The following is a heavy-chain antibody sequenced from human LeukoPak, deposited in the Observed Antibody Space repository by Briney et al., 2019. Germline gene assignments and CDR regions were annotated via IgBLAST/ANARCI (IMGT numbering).Heavy chain of an antibody. V-gene: IGHV3-7*01. CDR1: GFAFSNYW. Sequence: GGSLRLSWAASGFAFSNYWMSWVREPPGKGLEWVANIRNDGSEKYYVDSVKGRFTISRDNAKNSLYLQMSSLRAEDTAVYYCARVGTAEGTLEDYWGQGTLVTVSS. CDR2: IRNDGSEK. D-gene: IGHD6-13*01. CDR3: ARVGTAEGTLEDY. J-gene: IGHJ4*02.